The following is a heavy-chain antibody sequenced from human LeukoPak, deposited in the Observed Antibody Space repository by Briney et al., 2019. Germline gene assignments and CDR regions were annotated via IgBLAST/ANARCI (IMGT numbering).Heavy chain of an antibody. J-gene: IGHJ4*02. Sequence: GGSLRLSCAASGFTFSDYYMSWIRQAPGKGREWVSYISSSGSTIYYADSVKGRFTISRDNAKNSLYLQMNSLRAEDTAVYYCARDTTYYFDSSGYYFDYWGQGTLVTVSS. D-gene: IGHD3-22*01. V-gene: IGHV3-11*01. CDR2: ISSSGSTI. CDR3: ARDTTYYFDSSGYYFDY. CDR1: GFTFSDYY.